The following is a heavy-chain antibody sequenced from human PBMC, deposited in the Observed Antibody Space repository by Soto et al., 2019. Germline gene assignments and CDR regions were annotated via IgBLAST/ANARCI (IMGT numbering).Heavy chain of an antibody. CDR1: GFTFSSYG. CDR2: IWYDGSNK. V-gene: IGHV3-33*01. CDR3: ARDGSDDYGDY. J-gene: IGHJ4*02. Sequence: QVQLVESGGGVVQPGRSLRLSCAASGFTFSSYGMHWVRQAPGKGLEWVAVIWYDGSNKYYADSVKGRFTISRDNSKNTLYLQMNSLRAEDTAVYYCARDGSDDYGDYWGQGTLVTVSS.